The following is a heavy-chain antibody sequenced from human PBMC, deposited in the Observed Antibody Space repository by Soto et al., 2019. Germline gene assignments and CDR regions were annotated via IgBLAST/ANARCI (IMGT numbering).Heavy chain of an antibody. CDR2: ISAYNGNT. D-gene: IGHD2-15*01. Sequence: LLKGYCKASGYAFTSYCISCVRQAPGQGLEWMGWISAYNGNTNYAQKLQGRVTMTTDTSTSTAYMELRSLRSDDTAVYYCVVAAQPYYFDYWGQGTLVTVSS. V-gene: IGHV1-18*01. CDR1: GYAFTSYC. J-gene: IGHJ4*02. CDR3: VVAAQPYYFDY.